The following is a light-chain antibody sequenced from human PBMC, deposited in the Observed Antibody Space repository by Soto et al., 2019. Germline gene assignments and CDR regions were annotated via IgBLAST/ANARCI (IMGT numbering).Light chain of an antibody. CDR2: DVS. CDR1: QAIRSD. CDR3: HQYNTWPLT. Sequence: EIVMTQSPVALSVSPRERATLSCRASQAIRSDLAWYQQKPGQAPRLLISDVSTRATGIPARFNGSGSGTGFTLAISSLQFEDFAVYYCHQYNTWPLTFGGGTKVDIK. J-gene: IGKJ4*01. V-gene: IGKV3-15*01.